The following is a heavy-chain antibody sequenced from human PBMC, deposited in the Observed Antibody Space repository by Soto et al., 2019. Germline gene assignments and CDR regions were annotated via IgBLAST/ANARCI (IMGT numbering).Heavy chain of an antibody. CDR1: GGTFSSYT. D-gene: IGHD3-10*01. V-gene: IGHV1-69*08. J-gene: IGHJ4*02. CDR2: IIPILGIA. CDR3: ARDRYGSGNDY. Sequence: QVQLVQSGAEVKKPGSSVKVSCKASGGTFSSYTIGWVRQAPGQGLEWMGRIIPILGIANYAQKFQGRVTITADKSTSTAYMELSSLRSEDTAVYYCARDRYGSGNDYWGQGTLVTVSS.